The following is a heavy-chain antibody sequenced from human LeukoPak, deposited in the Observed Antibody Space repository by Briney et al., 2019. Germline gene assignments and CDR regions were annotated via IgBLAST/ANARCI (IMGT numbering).Heavy chain of an antibody. J-gene: IGHJ4*02. Sequence: AASVKVSCKASGYTFTGYYMHWVRQAPGQGLEWVGLINPNGGNTGYAQRFQGRVTVTTDTSTSTVFMELNSLQSEDTAVYYCARERRAWGEDFWGQGTLVTVSS. CDR1: GYTFTGYY. CDR3: ARERRAWGEDF. CDR2: INPNGGNT. V-gene: IGHV1-46*01. D-gene: IGHD3-16*01.